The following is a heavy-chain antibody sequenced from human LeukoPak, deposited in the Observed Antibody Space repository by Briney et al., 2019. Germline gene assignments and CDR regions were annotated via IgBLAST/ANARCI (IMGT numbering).Heavy chain of an antibody. V-gene: IGHV4-38-2*02. Sequence: SETLSLTCTVSVYVVSRGYYWDWIRQPPGKGLEWIASIYHSGTTYYNPSLKSRVTISLDTSRNQLSLRLTSVTAADTAVYYCARKNIPSPRIRYSSDWNGRAFDYWGQGTLVTVSS. CDR1: VYVVSRGYY. CDR3: ARKNIPSPRIRYSSDWNGRAFDY. CDR2: IYHSGTT. J-gene: IGHJ4*02. D-gene: IGHD6-25*01.